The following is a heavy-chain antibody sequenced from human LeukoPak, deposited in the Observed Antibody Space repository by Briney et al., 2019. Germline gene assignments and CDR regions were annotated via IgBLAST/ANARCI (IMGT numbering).Heavy chain of an antibody. Sequence: SETLSLTCTVSGGSISSGGYYWSWLRQHPGKGLEWIVYIYYSGSTYYNPSLKSRVTISVDTSKNQFSLKLSSVTAADTAVYYCARGILERRDYYEGHFDYWGQGTLVTVAS. CDR1: GGSISSGGYY. J-gene: IGHJ4*02. V-gene: IGHV4-31*03. D-gene: IGHD3-22*01. CDR2: IYYSGST. CDR3: ARGILERRDYYEGHFDY.